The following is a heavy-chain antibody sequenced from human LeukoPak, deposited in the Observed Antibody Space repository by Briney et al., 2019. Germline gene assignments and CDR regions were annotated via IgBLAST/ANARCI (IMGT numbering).Heavy chain of an antibody. Sequence: SVKVSFKASGGTFSSYAISWVRQAPGQGLERMGGIIPIFGTANYAQKFQGRVTITADESTSTAYMELSSLRSEDTAVYYCARESSSWKLNWFDPWGQGTLVTVSS. CDR2: IIPIFGTA. CDR3: ARESSSWKLNWFDP. D-gene: IGHD6-13*01. J-gene: IGHJ5*02. CDR1: GGTFSSYA. V-gene: IGHV1-69*13.